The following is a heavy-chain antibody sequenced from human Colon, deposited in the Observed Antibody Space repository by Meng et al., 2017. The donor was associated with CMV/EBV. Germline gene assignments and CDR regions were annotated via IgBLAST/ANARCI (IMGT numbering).Heavy chain of an antibody. J-gene: IGHJ4*02. D-gene: IGHD6-13*01. Sequence: GESLKISCKASGYTFSSHGISWLRQAPGQGLEWMGWISVYSGQTNYAQKFQDRVTMTTETSTSTAYMELRGLRSDDTAVYYCGREGIAAAGNSGVYFDYWGQGTLVTVSS. CDR3: GREGIAAAGNSGVYFDY. CDR2: ISVYSGQT. V-gene: IGHV1-18*01. CDR1: GYTFSSHG.